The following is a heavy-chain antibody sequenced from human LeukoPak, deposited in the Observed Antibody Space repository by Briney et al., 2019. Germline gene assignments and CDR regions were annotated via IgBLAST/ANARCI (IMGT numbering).Heavy chain of an antibody. Sequence: GASVKVSCKASAYTFTGYYMHWVRQAPGQGPEWMGWINLNSGGTNYAQMFQGRVTMTRDTSISTAYMELNFLTSDDTAVYYCASSPETDRSRLYYYYYYGLDVWGQGTTVTVSS. J-gene: IGHJ6*02. CDR1: AYTFTGYY. CDR2: INLNSGGT. V-gene: IGHV1-2*02. CDR3: ASSPETDRSRLYYYYYYGLDV. D-gene: IGHD1-1*01.